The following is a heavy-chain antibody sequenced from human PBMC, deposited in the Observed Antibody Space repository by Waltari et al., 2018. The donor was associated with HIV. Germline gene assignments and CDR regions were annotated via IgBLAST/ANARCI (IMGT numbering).Heavy chain of an antibody. CDR2: IYYSGST. D-gene: IGHD3-22*01. CDR3: ARHAAPSGYSHFDS. Sequence: QLQLQESGPGLVKPSETLSLTCTVSGGSISSSSYYWGWIRQPPGKGLEWIASIYYSGSTYHNPSLKSRVIISVDTSKNQFSLKLSSVTAADTAVFYCARHAAPSGYSHFDSWGQGTLVTVSS. J-gene: IGHJ4*02. CDR1: GGSISSSSYY. V-gene: IGHV4-39*01.